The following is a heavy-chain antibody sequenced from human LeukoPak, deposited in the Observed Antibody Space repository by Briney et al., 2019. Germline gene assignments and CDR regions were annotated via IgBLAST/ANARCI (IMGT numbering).Heavy chain of an antibody. Sequence: PETLSLTCTVSGGSISSSSYYWGWIRQPPGKGLEWIGSIYYSGSTYYNPSLKSRVTISVDTSKNQFSLKLSSVTAADTAVYYCARHQRNFDYWGQGTLVTVSS. CDR1: GGSISSSSYY. CDR3: ARHQRNFDY. V-gene: IGHV4-39*01. CDR2: IYYSGST. J-gene: IGHJ4*02. D-gene: IGHD6-25*01.